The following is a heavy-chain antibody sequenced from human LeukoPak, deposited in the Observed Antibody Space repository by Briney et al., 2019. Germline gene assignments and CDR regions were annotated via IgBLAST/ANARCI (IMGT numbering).Heavy chain of an antibody. V-gene: IGHV1-2*04. CDR1: GYTFTGYY. Sequence: WASVKVSCKASGYTFTGYYMHWVRQAPGQGLEWMGWINPNSGGTNYAQKFQGWVTMTRDTSISTAYMELSRLRSDDTAVYYCARGVYDSSGHYYGYFDYWGQGTLVTVSS. D-gene: IGHD3-22*01. CDR2: INPNSGGT. CDR3: ARGVYDSSGHYYGYFDY. J-gene: IGHJ4*02.